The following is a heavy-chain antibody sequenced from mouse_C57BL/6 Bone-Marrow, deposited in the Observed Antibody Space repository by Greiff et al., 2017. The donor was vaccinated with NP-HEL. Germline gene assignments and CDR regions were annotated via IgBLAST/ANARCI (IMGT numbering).Heavy chain of an antibody. J-gene: IGHJ4*01. V-gene: IGHV3-6*01. Sequence: EVKLMESGPGLVKPSQSLSLTCSVTGYSITSGYYWNWIRQFPGNKLEWMGYISYDGSNNYNPSLKNRISITRDTSKNQFFLKLNSVTTEDTATYYCARVIDGYSYYAMDYWGQGTSVTVSS. CDR1: GYSITSGYY. D-gene: IGHD2-3*01. CDR2: ISYDGSN. CDR3: ARVIDGYSYYAMDY.